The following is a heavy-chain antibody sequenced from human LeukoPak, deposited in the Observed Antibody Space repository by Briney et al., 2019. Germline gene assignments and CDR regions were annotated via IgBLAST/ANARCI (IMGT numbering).Heavy chain of an antibody. CDR1: GYTLTELS. Sequence: ASVKVSCKVSGYTLTELSMHWVRQAPGKGLEWMGGFDPEDGETIYAQKFQGRVTMTEDTSTDTAYMELSSLRSEDTAVYYCATVNPQYRSSTSCSFNWFDPRGQGTLVTVSS. CDR2: FDPEDGET. CDR3: ATVNPQYRSSTSCSFNWFDP. J-gene: IGHJ5*02. D-gene: IGHD2-2*01. V-gene: IGHV1-24*01.